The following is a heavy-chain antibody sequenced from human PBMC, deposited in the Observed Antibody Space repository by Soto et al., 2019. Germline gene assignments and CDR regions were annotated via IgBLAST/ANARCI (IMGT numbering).Heavy chain of an antibody. CDR3: AREGGTTGTTGTTDYGMDV. J-gene: IGHJ6*01. CDR2: IYPGDSDT. Sequence: GESLKISCEGSGYSFTSYWLGWVRQMPGKGLKWMGIIYPGDSDTRYSPSFQGQVTISADNSISIAYLQWSSLKSSDTAVYYCAREGGTTGTTGTTDYGMDVWGQGTTVNVST. D-gene: IGHD1-1*01. CDR1: GYSFTSYW. V-gene: IGHV5-51*01.